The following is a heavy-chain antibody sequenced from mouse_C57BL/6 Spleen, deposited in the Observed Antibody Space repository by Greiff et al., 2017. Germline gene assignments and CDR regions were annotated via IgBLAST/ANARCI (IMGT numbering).Heavy chain of an antibody. CDR3: ARPYGSSSYDFDY. Sequence: VQLQQSGPELVKPGASVKISCKASGYAFSSSWMNWVKQRPGKGLEWIGRIYPGDGDTNYNGKFKGKATLTADKSSSTAYMQLSSLTSEDSAVYFCARPYGSSSYDFDYWGQGTTLTVSS. J-gene: IGHJ2*01. D-gene: IGHD1-1*01. CDR1: GYAFSSSW. V-gene: IGHV1-82*01. CDR2: IYPGDGDT.